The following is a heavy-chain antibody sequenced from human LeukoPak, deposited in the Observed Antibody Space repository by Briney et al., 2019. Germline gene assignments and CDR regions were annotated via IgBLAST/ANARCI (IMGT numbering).Heavy chain of an antibody. D-gene: IGHD3-10*01. CDR2: INHSGST. J-gene: IGHJ4*02. V-gene: IGHV4-39*07. CDR3: ARDSMVRGMGY. CDR1: GGSISSSSYY. Sequence: PSETLSLTCTVSGGSISSSSYYWGWIRQPPGKGLEWIGEINHSGSTNYNPSLKSRVTISVDTSKNQFSLKLSSVTAADTAVYYCARDSMVRGMGYWGQGTLVTVSS.